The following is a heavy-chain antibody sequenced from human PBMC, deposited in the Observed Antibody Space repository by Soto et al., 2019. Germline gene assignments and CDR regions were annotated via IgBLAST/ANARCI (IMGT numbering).Heavy chain of an antibody. CDR3: ARGLSSRTVPSRRVDY. Sequence: QVQLVQSGAEVKKPGASVKVSCKASGYTFTSYGISWVRQAPGPGLEWMGWTSAYNGNTNYAQKLQGRVTMTTDTSKSAAYMELRSLRSDDTAVYYCARGLSSRTVPSRRVDYWGQGTLVTVSS. V-gene: IGHV1-18*01. D-gene: IGHD4-17*01. CDR1: GYTFTSYG. J-gene: IGHJ4*02. CDR2: TSAYNGNT.